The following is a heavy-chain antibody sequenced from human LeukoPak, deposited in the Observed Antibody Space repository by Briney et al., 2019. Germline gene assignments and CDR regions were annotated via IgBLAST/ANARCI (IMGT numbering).Heavy chain of an antibody. J-gene: IGHJ4*02. Sequence: GGSLRLSCAASGFTFSSYGMHWVRQAPGKGLEWVAVISYDGSNKYYADSVKGRFTISRDNSKNTLYLQMNSLRAEDTAVYYCARFLVSGSYFYFDYWGQGTLVTVSS. CDR2: ISYDGSNK. CDR3: ARFLVSGSYFYFDY. D-gene: IGHD1-26*01. CDR1: GFTFSSYG. V-gene: IGHV3-30*03.